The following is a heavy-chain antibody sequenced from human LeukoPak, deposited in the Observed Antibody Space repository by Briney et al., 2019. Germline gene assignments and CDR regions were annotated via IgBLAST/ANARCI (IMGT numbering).Heavy chain of an antibody. Sequence: GGSLRLSCAASGFTFSSYGMHWVRQAPGKGLEWVAVISYDGSNKYYADSVKGRFTISRDNSKNTLYLQMNSLRAEDTAVYYCAKDARMATDAFDIWGQGTMVTVSS. CDR3: AKDARMATDAFDI. J-gene: IGHJ3*02. CDR1: GFTFSSYG. V-gene: IGHV3-30*18. D-gene: IGHD5-24*01. CDR2: ISYDGSNK.